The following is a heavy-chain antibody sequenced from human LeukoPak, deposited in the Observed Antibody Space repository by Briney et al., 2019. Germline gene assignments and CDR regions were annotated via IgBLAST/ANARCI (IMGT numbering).Heavy chain of an antibody. CDR3: PKRPLPEGSGIGNWVDS. CDR2: INGSGTNT. CDR1: GFTFDTYA. J-gene: IGHJ5*01. D-gene: IGHD1-14*01. Sequence: GGSLRLSCAASGFTFDTYALSWARRAPGKGLEWVSDINGSGTNTTLGAPAKGRFTIFKAQYQGKVFMQMNSLRAEDTALHSRPKRPLPEGSGIGNWVDSWGQGNPVTVSS. V-gene: IGHV3-23*01.